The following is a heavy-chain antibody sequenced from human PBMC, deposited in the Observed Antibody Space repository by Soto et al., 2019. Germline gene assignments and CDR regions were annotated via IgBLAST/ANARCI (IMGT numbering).Heavy chain of an antibody. J-gene: IGHJ6*02. CDR3: ARLLYLGSATKGYYYYGMDV. V-gene: IGHV4-39*01. CDR1: GGSISSSSYY. D-gene: IGHD5-12*01. Sequence: SETLSLTCTVSGGSISSSSYYWGWIRQPPGKGLEWIGSIYYSGSTYYNPSLKSRVTISVDTSKNQFSLKLSSVTAADTAVYYCARLLYLGSATKGYYYYGMDVWGQGTTVTVSS. CDR2: IYYSGST.